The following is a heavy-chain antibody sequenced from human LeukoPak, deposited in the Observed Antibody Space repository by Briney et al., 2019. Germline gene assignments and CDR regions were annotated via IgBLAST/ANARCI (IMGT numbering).Heavy chain of an antibody. D-gene: IGHD3-22*01. V-gene: IGHV3-53*01. J-gene: IGHJ4*02. CDR3: ARDCYDSSGYYQDY. Sequence: GGSLRPSCAASGFTVSSNYMSWVRQAPGKGLEWVSVIYSGGSTYYADSVKGRFTISRDNSKNTLYLQMNSLRAEDTAVYYCARDCYDSSGYYQDYWGQGTLVTVSS. CDR1: GFTVSSNY. CDR2: IYSGGST.